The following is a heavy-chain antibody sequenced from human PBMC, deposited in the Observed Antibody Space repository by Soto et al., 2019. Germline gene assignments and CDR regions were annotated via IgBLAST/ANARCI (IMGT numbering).Heavy chain of an antibody. CDR2: IIPILGIA. D-gene: IGHD6-13*01. J-gene: IGHJ3*02. CDR1: GGTFSSYT. CDR3: ARDQGYSSSWDAFDT. Sequence: SVTVSCQAAGGTFSSYTISWVRQAPGQGLEWMGRIIPILGIANYAQKFQGRVTITADKSTSTAYMELSSLRSEDTAVYYCARDQGYSSSWDAFDTWGQGTMVTVSS. V-gene: IGHV1-69*04.